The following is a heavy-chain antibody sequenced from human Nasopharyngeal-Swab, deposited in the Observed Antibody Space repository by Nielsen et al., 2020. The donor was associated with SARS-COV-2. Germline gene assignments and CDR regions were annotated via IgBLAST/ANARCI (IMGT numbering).Heavy chain of an antibody. J-gene: IGHJ4*02. CDR2: IYYSGST. D-gene: IGHD3-22*01. V-gene: IGHV4-39*07. CDR3: ARDCKDSRGHYFDY. Sequence: WIRQPPGKGLEWIGSIYYSGSTYYNPSLKSRVTISVDTSKNQFSPKLSSVTAADTAVYYCARDCKDSRGHYFDYWGQGTLVTVSS.